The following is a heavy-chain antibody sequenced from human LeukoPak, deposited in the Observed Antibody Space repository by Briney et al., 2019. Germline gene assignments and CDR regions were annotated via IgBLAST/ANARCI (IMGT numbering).Heavy chain of an antibody. CDR2: ISGGGVST. V-gene: IGHV3-23*01. D-gene: IGHD3-10*01. J-gene: IGHJ4*02. CDR1: GFTVSSSF. Sequence: PGGSLRLSCAASGFTVSSSFMSWVRQAPGKGLEWVSAISGGGVSTYYADSVKGRFTISRDNSKNTLYLQMNSLRAEDTAVYYCTKGSYSGTYQTPFDYWGQGTLVTVSS. CDR3: TKGSYSGTYQTPFDY.